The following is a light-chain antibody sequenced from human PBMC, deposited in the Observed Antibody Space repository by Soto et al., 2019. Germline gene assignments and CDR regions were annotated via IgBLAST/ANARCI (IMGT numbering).Light chain of an antibody. CDR2: YVD. CDR1: SRDVGAYDY. V-gene: IGLV2-14*03. J-gene: IGLJ1*01. CDR3: CSYADGSIYF. Sequence: QSALTQPASVSGSPGQSITISCTGTSRDVGAYDYVSWYLQYPDKAPQLLIYYVDHRPSGVSSRSSGSKSGNTASLTISGLQAEDEGDYYCCSYADGSIYFFGTGTKVTVL.